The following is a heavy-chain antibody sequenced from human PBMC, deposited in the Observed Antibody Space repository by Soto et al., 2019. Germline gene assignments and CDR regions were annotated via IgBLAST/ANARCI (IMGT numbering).Heavy chain of an antibody. CDR3: ARTDLSTKADP. CDR1: GGSISSGDYY. Sequence: KPSETLSLTCTVSGGSISSGDYYWGWIRQPPGKGLEWIGYIYYSGSTYYNPSLKSRVTISVDTSKNRFSLKLSSVTAADTAVYYCARTDLSTKADPWGQGTLVTVSS. D-gene: IGHD2-8*01. CDR2: IYYSGST. V-gene: IGHV4-30-4*01. J-gene: IGHJ5*02.